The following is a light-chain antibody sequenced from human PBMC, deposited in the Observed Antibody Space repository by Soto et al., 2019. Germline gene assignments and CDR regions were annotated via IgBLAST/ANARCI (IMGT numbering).Light chain of an antibody. V-gene: IGKV1-33*01. CDR1: QDITNS. Sequence: DIQMTQSPSSLSASVGDRVTITCQASQDITNSLNWYQHKPRKAPKLLIYGSSNLETGVPPRFSGGGAGTDFTLTISSLQPEDIAAYYCQQYHKLPISFGQGTRLEIK. J-gene: IGKJ5*01. CDR2: GSS. CDR3: QQYHKLPIS.